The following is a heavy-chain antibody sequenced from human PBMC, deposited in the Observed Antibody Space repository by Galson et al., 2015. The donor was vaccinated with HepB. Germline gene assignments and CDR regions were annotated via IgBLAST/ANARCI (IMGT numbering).Heavy chain of an antibody. CDR2: ISYDGSNK. J-gene: IGHJ4*02. V-gene: IGHV3-30-3*01. CDR1: GFTFSSYA. Sequence: SLRLSCAASGFTFSSYAMHWVRQAPGKGLEWVAVISYDGSNKYYADSVKGRFTISRDNSKNTLYLQMNSLRAEDTAVYYCAREYVGGTIFGVDLSGGYFDYWGQGTLVTVSS. D-gene: IGHD3-3*01. CDR3: AREYVGGTIFGVDLSGGYFDY.